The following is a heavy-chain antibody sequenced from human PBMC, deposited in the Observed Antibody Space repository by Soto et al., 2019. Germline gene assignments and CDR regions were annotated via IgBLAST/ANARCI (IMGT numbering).Heavy chain of an antibody. V-gene: IGHV3-7*01. CDR3: ARGPQQWLVQGWFDP. Sequence: EVQLVESGGGLVQPGGSLRLSCAASGFTFSSYWMSWVRQAPRKGLEWVANIKQDGSEKYYVDSVKGRFTISRDNAKNSLYLQMNSLRAEDTAVYYCARGPQQWLVQGWFDPWGQGTLVTVSS. D-gene: IGHD6-19*01. CDR2: IKQDGSEK. CDR1: GFTFSSYW. J-gene: IGHJ5*02.